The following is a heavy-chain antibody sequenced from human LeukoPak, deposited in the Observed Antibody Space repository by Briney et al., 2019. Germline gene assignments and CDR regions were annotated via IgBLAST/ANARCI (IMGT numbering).Heavy chain of an antibody. D-gene: IGHD2-21*02. CDR3: ARDAVTYDAFDI. CDR2: VFYSGST. Sequence: SETLSLTCTVSGGSITNYYWNWIRQPPGKGLEWIGYVFYSGSTNYNPSLKSRVTISVDTSKNQFSLKVTSVTAADTALYHCARDAVTYDAFDIWGQGTMVTVSS. CDR1: GGSITNYY. V-gene: IGHV4-59*01. J-gene: IGHJ3*02.